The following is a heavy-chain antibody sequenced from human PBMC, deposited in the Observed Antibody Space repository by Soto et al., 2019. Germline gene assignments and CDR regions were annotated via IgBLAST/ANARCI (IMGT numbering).Heavy chain of an antibody. Sequence: GGSRRLSCAASGFTFSNAWINWVRQAPGKGLEWVGRVKSKNDDGTTDFAAPVKGRFAISRDDSKNMVYLEMNSLQTEDTAIYYCTTDSYITSIIVRFDYWGHGTLVTVSS. CDR3: TTDSYITSIIVRFDY. D-gene: IGHD3-22*01. CDR1: GFTFSNAW. J-gene: IGHJ4*01. CDR2: VKSKNDDGTT. V-gene: IGHV3-15*07.